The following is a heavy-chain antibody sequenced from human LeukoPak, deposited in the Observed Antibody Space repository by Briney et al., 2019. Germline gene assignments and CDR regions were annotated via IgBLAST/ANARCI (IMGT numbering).Heavy chain of an antibody. CDR3: ARDPPGDSSGSYFDP. Sequence: PSETLSLTCSVSGGSISNYCWSWIRQPAGKGLEWIGRVHSSGNTNYNPSLKSRITMSVNTPTNQFSLKLSSVTAADTAVYYCARDPPGDSSGSYFDPWGQGTLVTVSS. D-gene: IGHD3-22*01. V-gene: IGHV4-4*07. J-gene: IGHJ5*02. CDR2: VHSSGNT. CDR1: GGSISNYC.